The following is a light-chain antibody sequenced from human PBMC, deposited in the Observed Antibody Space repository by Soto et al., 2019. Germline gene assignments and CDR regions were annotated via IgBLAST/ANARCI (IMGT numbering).Light chain of an antibody. CDR3: QQSYSSPYT. Sequence: DVQMTQSPSSLSASGGDRVTITCRASQSISSYLNWYQQKPGKAPKLLIYAAFSLQSGVPSRFSGSGSGTDFTLTISSLQPEDFATYYCQQSYSSPYTFGQGTRLEIK. CDR1: QSISSY. J-gene: IGKJ5*01. V-gene: IGKV1-39*01. CDR2: AAF.